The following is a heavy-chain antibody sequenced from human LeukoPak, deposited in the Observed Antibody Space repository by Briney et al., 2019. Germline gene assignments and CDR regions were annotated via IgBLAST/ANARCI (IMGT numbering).Heavy chain of an antibody. Sequence: GGSLRLSCVASGFSLSNAWLSWVRQPPGKGLEWVGRIKRKTDGGIIDYAAPVKDRFTISRDDSQNTLYLQMNSLKTEDTAVYYCTTSYYDSSGYRHWGQGTLVTVSS. CDR2: IKRKTDGGII. D-gene: IGHD3-22*01. CDR1: GFSLSNAW. V-gene: IGHV3-15*01. CDR3: TTSYYDSSGYRH. J-gene: IGHJ4*02.